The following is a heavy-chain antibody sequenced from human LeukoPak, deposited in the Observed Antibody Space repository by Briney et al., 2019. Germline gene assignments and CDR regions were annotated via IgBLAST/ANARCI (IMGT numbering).Heavy chain of an antibody. CDR3: ARVTGGSGSYYLDY. CDR2: IYSGGST. Sequence: GGSLRLSCAASGFTFNSYAMSWVRQAPGKGLEWVSVIYSGGSTYYADSVKGRFTISRDNSKNTLYLQMNSLRAEDTAVYYCARVTGGSGSYYLDYWGQGTLVTVSS. J-gene: IGHJ4*02. V-gene: IGHV3-53*01. D-gene: IGHD3-10*01. CDR1: GFTFNSYA.